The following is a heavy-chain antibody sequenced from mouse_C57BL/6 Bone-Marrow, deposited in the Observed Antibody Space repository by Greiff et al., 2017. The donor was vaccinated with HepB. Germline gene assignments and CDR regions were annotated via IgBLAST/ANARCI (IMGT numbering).Heavy chain of an antibody. CDR1: GYTFTDYY. V-gene: IGHV1-19*01. CDR2: INPYNGGT. Sequence: EVQVVESGPVLVKPGASVKMSCKASGYTFTDYYMNWVKQSHGKSLEWIGVINPYNGGTSYNQKFKGKATLTVDKSSSTAYMELNSLTSEDSAVYYCARWGHWYFDVWGTGTTVTVSS. CDR3: ARWGHWYFDV. J-gene: IGHJ1*03.